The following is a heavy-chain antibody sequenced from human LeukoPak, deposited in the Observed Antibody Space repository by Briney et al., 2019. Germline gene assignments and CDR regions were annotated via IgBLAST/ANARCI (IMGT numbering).Heavy chain of an antibody. D-gene: IGHD3-22*01. V-gene: IGHV3-53*01. CDR1: GFTVSNNY. Sequence: GGSLRLSCAASGFTVSNNYMSWVRQAPGKGLEWGSIMYSGGSTYYADSVQGRFTISRDSSKNTLYLQMNSLRAEDTAVYYCARKYYYDSTGSDTFDIWGQGTMVTVSS. CDR2: MYSGGST. J-gene: IGHJ3*02. CDR3: ARKYYYDSTGSDTFDI.